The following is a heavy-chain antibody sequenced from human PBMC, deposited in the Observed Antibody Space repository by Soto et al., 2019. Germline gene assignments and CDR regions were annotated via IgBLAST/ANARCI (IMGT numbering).Heavy chain of an antibody. CDR3: AIGYSYGPQYFDY. CDR1: GYTFTGYY. J-gene: IGHJ4*02. CDR2: INPNSGGT. D-gene: IGHD5-18*01. Sequence: ASVKVSCKASGYTFTGYYMHWVRQAPGQGLEWMGWINPNSGGTNYAQKFQGRVTMTRDTSISTAYMELSRLRSDDTAVYYCAIGYSYGPQYFDYWGKGALVTVSS. V-gene: IGHV1-2*02.